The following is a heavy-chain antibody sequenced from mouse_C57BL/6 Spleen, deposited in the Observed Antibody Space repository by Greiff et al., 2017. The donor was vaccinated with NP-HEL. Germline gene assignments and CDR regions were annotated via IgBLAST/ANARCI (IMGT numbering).Heavy chain of an antibody. CDR1: GYTFTSYW. J-gene: IGHJ3*01. CDR3: AIEVLYGAWFAY. V-gene: IGHV1-53*01. CDR2: INPSNGGT. D-gene: IGHD2-12*01. Sequence: VKVQQPGTELVKPGASVKLSCKASGYTFTSYWMHWVKQRPGQGLEWIGNINPSNGGTNYNEKFKSKATLTVDKSSSTAYMQLSSLTSEDSAVYYCAIEVLYGAWFAYWGLGTLVTVSA.